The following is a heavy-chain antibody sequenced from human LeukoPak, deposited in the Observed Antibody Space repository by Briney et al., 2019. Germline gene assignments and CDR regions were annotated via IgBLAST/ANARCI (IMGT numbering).Heavy chain of an antibody. D-gene: IGHD5-18*01. Sequence: GGSLRLSCAAAGFTFSDYGMNWVRQAPGKGLEWVSGISGSGISTYYADSVTGRFTISRDNAKNSLYLQMNSLRAEDTAVYYCAIQLWLLSSFDYWGQGTLVTVSS. CDR2: ISGSGIST. J-gene: IGHJ4*02. V-gene: IGHV3-21*01. CDR3: AIQLWLLSSFDY. CDR1: GFTFSDYG.